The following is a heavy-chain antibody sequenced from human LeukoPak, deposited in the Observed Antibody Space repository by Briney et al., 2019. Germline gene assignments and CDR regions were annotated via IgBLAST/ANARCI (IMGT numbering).Heavy chain of an antibody. D-gene: IGHD2-21*01. Sequence: SGGSLRLSCAASGFTFSTYAMGWVRQAPGEGLEWVSSIKGGGGDPFYADSVRGRFTISRDKSKNTLYPQLKGLRPEDTAVFFCAQGGEDFNPFYFWGRGTLVTV. CDR2: IKGGGGDP. V-gene: IGHV3-23*01. J-gene: IGHJ4*02. CDR1: GFTFSTYA. CDR3: AQGGEDFNPFYF.